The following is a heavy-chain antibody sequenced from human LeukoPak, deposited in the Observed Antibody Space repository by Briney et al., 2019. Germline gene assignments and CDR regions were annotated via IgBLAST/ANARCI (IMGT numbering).Heavy chain of an antibody. CDR3: AKDLSRAVAADWFDP. D-gene: IGHD6-19*01. Sequence: PGRSLRLSCAASGFTFSNYDMSWVRQAPGKGLEWVSSISDSGGSTYYADSVKGRFTISRDNSKNTLYLQMTNLRAADTAVYYCAKDLSRAVAADWFDPWGQGSLVTVSS. CDR2: ISDSGGST. CDR1: GFTFSNYD. J-gene: IGHJ5*02. V-gene: IGHV3-23*01.